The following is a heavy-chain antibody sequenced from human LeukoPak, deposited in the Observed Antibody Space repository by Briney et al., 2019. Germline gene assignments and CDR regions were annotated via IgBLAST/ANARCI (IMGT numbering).Heavy chain of an antibody. CDR1: GFTFSSDC. CDR2: INRDGGST. J-gene: IGHJ5*02. CDR3: AGFPERGSIAP. D-gene: IGHD3-10*01. V-gene: IGHV3-74*01. Sequence: GRSLSLSCAASGFTFSSDCTHWVCQAPGEGLVWVLRINRDGGSTIYADSVKVRFTISRANAKNTLYLQMNSLRAENTAVYYLAGFPERGSIAPGGWGTLVTV.